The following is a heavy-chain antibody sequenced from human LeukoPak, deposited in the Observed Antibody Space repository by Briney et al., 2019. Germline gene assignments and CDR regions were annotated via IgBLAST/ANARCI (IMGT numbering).Heavy chain of an antibody. J-gene: IGHJ5*01. V-gene: IGHV4-61*02. D-gene: IGHD5-18*01. CDR1: GGSISSGSYY. CDR2: IYTSGST. CDR3: AREGVDTAMVTWFDY. Sequence: PSQTLSLTCTVSGGSISSGSYYWRWIRQPAGTGLEWIGRIYTSGSTNYNPSLKSRVTISVDTSKNQFSLKLSSVTAADTAVYYCAREGVDTAMVTWFDYWGQGTLVTVSS.